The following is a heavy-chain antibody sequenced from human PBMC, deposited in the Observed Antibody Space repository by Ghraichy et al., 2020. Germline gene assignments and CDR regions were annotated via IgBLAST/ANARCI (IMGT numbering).Heavy chain of an antibody. V-gene: IGHV3-30-3*01. Sequence: GESLRLSCAASGFSFSSYAIHWVRQAPGKGLEWVAVISHDGGNKYYTDSVKGRFTISRDNGKRSLYFQMNSVTPEDTAVYYCARDLLRGVSWGFDLWGQGILVTVSS. CDR3: ARDLLRGVSWGFDL. D-gene: IGHD3-10*01. J-gene: IGHJ4*02. CDR1: GFSFSSYA. CDR2: ISHDGGNK.